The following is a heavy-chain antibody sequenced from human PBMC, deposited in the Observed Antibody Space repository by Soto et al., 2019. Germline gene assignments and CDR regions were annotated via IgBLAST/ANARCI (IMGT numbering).Heavy chain of an antibody. CDR2: ISAHNGNT. V-gene: IGHV1-18*01. D-gene: IGHD1-1*01. CDR1: GYTFTSYG. J-gene: IGHJ4*02. Sequence: QVHLVQSGAEVKKPGASVKVSCKASGYTFTSYGITWVRQAPGQGLEWMGWISAHNGNTHYAQKLQGRVIVTRDTSTSTAYMELRSLISDDTAVYYCARGRYGDYWGQGALVTVSS. CDR3: ARGRYGDY.